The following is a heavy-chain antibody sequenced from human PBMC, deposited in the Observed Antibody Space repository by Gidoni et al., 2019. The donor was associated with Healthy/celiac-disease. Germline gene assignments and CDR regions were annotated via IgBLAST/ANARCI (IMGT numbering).Heavy chain of an antibody. CDR3: ARAKQQLVFTTDFDY. J-gene: IGHJ4*02. Sequence: QVQLVQSGAEVKTPGSSVKVSCKASACTFRSYAICWVRQAPGQGLEWMGGIIPIVGTANYAQKFQGRVTITADESTSTAYMGLSSLRAEDTGVYYCARAKQQLVFTTDFDYWGQGTLVTVSS. CDR2: IIPIVGTA. V-gene: IGHV1-69*01. CDR1: ACTFRSYA. D-gene: IGHD6-13*01.